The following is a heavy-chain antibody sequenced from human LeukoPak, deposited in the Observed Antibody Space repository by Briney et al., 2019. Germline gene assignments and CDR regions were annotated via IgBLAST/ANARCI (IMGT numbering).Heavy chain of an antibody. CDR1: GGSISSSSYY. CDR2: IYYSGST. CDR3: ARGDDDYGDRLGAFDI. V-gene: IGHV4-39*01. D-gene: IGHD4-17*01. J-gene: IGHJ3*02. Sequence: SETLSLTCTVSGGSISSSSYYWGWMRQPPGKGREWIGSIYYSGSTYYNPSLKSRVTISVDTSKNQFSLKLSSVTAADTAVYYCARGDDDYGDRLGAFDIWGQGTMVTVSS.